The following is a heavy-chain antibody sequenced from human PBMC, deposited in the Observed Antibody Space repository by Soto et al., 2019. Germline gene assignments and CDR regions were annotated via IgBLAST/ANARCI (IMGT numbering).Heavy chain of an antibody. CDR3: LRGMPGDLGFDY. V-gene: IGHV3-66*01. D-gene: IGHD7-27*01. CDR1: GFTVSSNY. Sequence: GGSLRLSCAASGFTVSSNYMSWVRQAPGKGLEWVSVIYSGGSTYYADSVKGRFTISRDNSKNTLYLQMNSRRAEDTAVYYCLRGMPGDLGFDYWGQGTLVTVSS. J-gene: IGHJ4*02. CDR2: IYSGGST.